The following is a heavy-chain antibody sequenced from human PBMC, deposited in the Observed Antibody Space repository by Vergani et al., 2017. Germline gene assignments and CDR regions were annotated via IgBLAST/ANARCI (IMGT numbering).Heavy chain of an antibody. CDR2: IRYDGSNK. V-gene: IGHV3-30*02. D-gene: IGHD6-13*01. J-gene: IGHJ6*02. CDR1: GFTFSSYG. Sequence: QVQLVESGGGVVQPGGSLRLSCAASGFTFSSYGMHWVRQAPGKGLEGVAFIRYDGSNKYYADSVKGRFTISRDNSKNTLYLQMNSLRAEDTAVYYCAKGMQQLVFDYYYYGMDVWGQGTTVTVSS. CDR3: AKGMQQLVFDYYYYGMDV.